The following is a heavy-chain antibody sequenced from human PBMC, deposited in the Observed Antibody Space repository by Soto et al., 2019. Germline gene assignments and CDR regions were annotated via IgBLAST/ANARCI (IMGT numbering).Heavy chain of an antibody. V-gene: IGHV3-48*01. D-gene: IGHD1-26*01. Sequence: EVHLVESGGGLIQPGESLRLSCAASGFTFSDYDMNWVRQAPGKGLEWLSFITKTDTTIYYEDSVKGRFTISRDNGKTARYQHTNCLRGEDMAVYYCVGDRWGGAFDIWCQGTMVTVSS. CDR1: GFTFSDYD. CDR2: ITKTDTTI. CDR3: VGDRWGGAFDI. J-gene: IGHJ3*02.